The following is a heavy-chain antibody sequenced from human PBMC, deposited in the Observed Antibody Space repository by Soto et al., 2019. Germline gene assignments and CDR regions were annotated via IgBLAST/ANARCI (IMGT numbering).Heavy chain of an antibody. CDR1: GGTFSSYA. J-gene: IGHJ6*02. D-gene: IGHD5-18*01. V-gene: IGHV1-69*01. Sequence: QVQLVQSGAEVKKPGSSVKVSCKASGGTFSSYAISWVRQAPGQGLEWMGGIIPIFGTANYAQKFQGRVTITADECTSTAYMELSSLRSEDTAVYYCAVRGYSYGSPHYGMDVWGQGTTVTVSS. CDR3: AVRGYSYGSPHYGMDV. CDR2: IIPIFGTA.